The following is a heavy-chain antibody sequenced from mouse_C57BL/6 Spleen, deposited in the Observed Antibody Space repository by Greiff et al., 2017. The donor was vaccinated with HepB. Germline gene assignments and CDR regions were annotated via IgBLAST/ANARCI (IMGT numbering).Heavy chain of an antibody. V-gene: IGHV1-50*01. CDR2: IDPSDSYT. Sequence: VQLQQPGAELVKPGASVKLSCKASGYTFTSYWMQWAKQRPGQGLEWIGEIDPSDSYTNYNQKFKGKATLTVDTSSSTAYMQRSSLTSEDSAVYYSARAYDYDGAYRGNGTLVTVSA. J-gene: IGHJ3*01. D-gene: IGHD2-4*01. CDR1: GYTFTSYW. CDR3: ARAYDYDGAY.